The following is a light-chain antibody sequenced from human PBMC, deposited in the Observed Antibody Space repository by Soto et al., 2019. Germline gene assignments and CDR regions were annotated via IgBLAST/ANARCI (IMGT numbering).Light chain of an antibody. Sequence: DLQMTQSPSSLSASVGDRVTITCRASQSISSYLNWYQQKPGKAPKLLIYAASSLQSGVPSRFSGSGSGTDFTLTISGLQPEDLATYYCQQSYSTPWTFGLGTKVEIK. CDR1: QSISSY. J-gene: IGKJ1*01. V-gene: IGKV1-39*01. CDR2: AAS. CDR3: QQSYSTPWT.